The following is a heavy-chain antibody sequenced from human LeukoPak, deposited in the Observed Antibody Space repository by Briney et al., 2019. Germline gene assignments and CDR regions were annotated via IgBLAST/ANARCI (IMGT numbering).Heavy chain of an antibody. D-gene: IGHD6-13*01. CDR3: ARDRAAAGTGGFDY. Sequence: SETLSLTCTVSGGSIGVYYWSWIRQPPGKGLEWIGYIYYSGSTNYNPSLKSRVTISVDTSKNQFSLKLSPVTAADTAVYYCARDRAAAGTGGFDYWGQGTLVTVSS. CDR1: GGSIGVYY. J-gene: IGHJ4*02. CDR2: IYYSGST. V-gene: IGHV4-59*01.